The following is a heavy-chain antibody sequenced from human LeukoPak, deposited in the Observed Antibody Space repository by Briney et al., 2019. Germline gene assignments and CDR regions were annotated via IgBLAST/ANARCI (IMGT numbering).Heavy chain of an antibody. CDR2: INPSDGST. Sequence: ASVKVSCKASGYTFTTYYIHWVRQAPGQGLEWMGMINPSDGSTSYAQKFQGRVTMTRDMSTSTVYMELSSLRSEDTAVYYCVRSGCDGGNCFFDYWGQGTLVTVSS. CDR3: VRSGCDGGNCFFDY. V-gene: IGHV1-46*01. D-gene: IGHD2-15*01. CDR1: GYTFTTYY. J-gene: IGHJ4*02.